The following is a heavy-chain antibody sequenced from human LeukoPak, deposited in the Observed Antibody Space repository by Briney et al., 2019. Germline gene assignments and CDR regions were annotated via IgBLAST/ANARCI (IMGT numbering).Heavy chain of an antibody. CDR3: ARGPHTAPYCSSTSCYTYYYYMDV. D-gene: IGHD2-2*02. CDR1: GGTFSSYA. J-gene: IGHJ6*03. V-gene: IGHV1-69*05. CDR2: IIPIFGTA. Sequence: ASVKVSCKASGGTFSSYAISWVRQAPGQGLEWMGGIIPIFGTANYAQKFQGRVTITTDESTSTAYMELSSLRSEDTAVYYCARGPHTAPYCSSTSCYTYYYYMDVWGKGTTVTVSS.